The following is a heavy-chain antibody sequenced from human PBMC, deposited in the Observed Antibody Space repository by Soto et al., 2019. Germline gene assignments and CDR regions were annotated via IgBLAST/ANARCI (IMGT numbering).Heavy chain of an antibody. V-gene: IGHV3-33*01. J-gene: IGHJ3*01. CDR1: GFIFNNYA. Sequence: QVQLVESGGGVVQPGKSLRLSCAASGFIFNNYALSWVRQAPGKGLEWVAVVWYDGSNAFHADSVKGRFTISRDDSKNTLYLQMNSLRVEDTAVYYCAREGRGHGDYGAYAFDVWGQGTMVTVSS. CDR3: AREGRGHGDYGAYAFDV. D-gene: IGHD4-17*01. CDR2: VWYDGSNA.